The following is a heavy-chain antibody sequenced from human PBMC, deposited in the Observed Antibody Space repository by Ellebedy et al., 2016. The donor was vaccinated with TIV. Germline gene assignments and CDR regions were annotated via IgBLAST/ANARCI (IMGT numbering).Heavy chain of an antibody. V-gene: IGHV4-4*08. D-gene: IGHD3-9*01. Sequence: MPGGSLRLSCTVSGGSITHHYWSWIRQPPGKGLNWIGYIHSSGSTNYNPSLKRVTMLLYTSKNQFSLTLSSLTAADTAVYFCARKRYFDKSWSYGFDVWGQGTPVTVSS. J-gene: IGHJ6*02. CDR1: GGSITHHY. CDR3: ARKRYFDKSWSYGFDV. CDR2: IHSSGST.